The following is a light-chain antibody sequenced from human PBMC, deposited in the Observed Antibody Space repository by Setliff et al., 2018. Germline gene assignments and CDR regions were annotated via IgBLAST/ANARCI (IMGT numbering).Light chain of an antibody. Sequence: QSALTQPASVSGSPGQSITISCSGTSSDVGSYDLVSWYQQHPGKAPKLIIYAVSDRPSGVSNRFSGSKSGNTASLTISGLQTEDEADYYCNACTSGSTEVFGTGTKVTVL. CDR1: SSDVGSYDL. CDR2: AVS. J-gene: IGLJ1*01. V-gene: IGLV2-14*03. CDR3: NACTSGSTEV.